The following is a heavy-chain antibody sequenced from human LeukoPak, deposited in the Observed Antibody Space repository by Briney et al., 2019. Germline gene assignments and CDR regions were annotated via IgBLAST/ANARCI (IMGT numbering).Heavy chain of an antibody. CDR2: INNSGST. D-gene: IGHD5-18*01. CDR1: GGSISTYY. CDR3: ARRQYSFGLEFDP. J-gene: IGHJ5*02. Sequence: SETLSLTCTVSGGSISTYYWSWIRQSPGKGLEWIGYINNSGSTNYNPSLKSRVTISVDTSKNQFSLKLRSVTAADTAVYYCARRQYSFGLEFDPWGQGTLVTVSS. V-gene: IGHV4-59*08.